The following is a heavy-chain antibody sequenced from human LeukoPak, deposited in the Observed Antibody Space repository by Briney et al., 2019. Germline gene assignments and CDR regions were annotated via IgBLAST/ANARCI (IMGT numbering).Heavy chain of an antibody. D-gene: IGHD6-13*01. CDR1: GGSISSYY. CDR3: ASDGAAADNFDY. Sequence: LETLSLTCTVSGGSISSYYWSWIRQPPGKGLEWIGYIYYSGSTNYNPSLKSRVTISVDTSKNQFSLKLSSVTAADTAVYYCASDGAAADNFDYWGQGTLVTVSS. J-gene: IGHJ4*02. V-gene: IGHV4-59*01. CDR2: IYYSGST.